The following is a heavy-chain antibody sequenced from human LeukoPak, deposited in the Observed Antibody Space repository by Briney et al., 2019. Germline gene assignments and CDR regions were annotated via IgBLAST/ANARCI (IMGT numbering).Heavy chain of an antibody. D-gene: IGHD2-21*01. V-gene: IGHV3-30*04. CDR3: ASDRRGDRDY. Sequence: GRSLRLSCVASGFIFSSHAMHWVRQAPGKGLEWVAVISDDGNNKYYADSVKGRFTISRDNSKNTLYLQMNSLRAEDTAVYYCASDRRGDRDYWGQGTLVTVSS. CDR2: ISDDGNNK. J-gene: IGHJ4*02. CDR1: GFIFSSHA.